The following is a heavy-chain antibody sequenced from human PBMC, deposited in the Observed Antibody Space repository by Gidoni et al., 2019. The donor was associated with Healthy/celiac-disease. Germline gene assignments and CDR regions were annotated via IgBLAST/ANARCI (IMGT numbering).Heavy chain of an antibody. V-gene: IGHV4-39*07. J-gene: IGHJ4*02. CDR2: IYSSGST. CDR3: ARGGRWLQLGELDY. Sequence: QLQLQVSGPVLVKPSETLSLTCTVSGGSISSSSYYWGWIRQPPGKGLEWIGSIYSSGSTYYNPSLKSRVTISVDTSKNQFSLKLSSVTAADTAVYYCARGGRWLQLGELDYWGQGTLVTVSS. D-gene: IGHD3-16*01. CDR1: GGSISSSSYY.